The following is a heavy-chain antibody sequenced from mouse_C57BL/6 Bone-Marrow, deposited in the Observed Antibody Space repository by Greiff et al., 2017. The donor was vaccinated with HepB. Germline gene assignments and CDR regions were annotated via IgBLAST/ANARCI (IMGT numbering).Heavy chain of an antibody. CDR1: GFTFSSYG. V-gene: IGHV5-6*01. J-gene: IGHJ4*01. CDR2: ISSGGSYT. CDR3: ARHGLLGYDYAMDY. Sequence: DVQLVESGGDLVKPGGSLKLSCAASGFTFSSYGMSWVRQTPDKRLEWVATISSGGSYTYYPDSVKVRFTISRDNAKNTLYLQMSSLKSEDTAMYYCARHGLLGYDYAMDYWGQGTSVTVSS. D-gene: IGHD3-1*01.